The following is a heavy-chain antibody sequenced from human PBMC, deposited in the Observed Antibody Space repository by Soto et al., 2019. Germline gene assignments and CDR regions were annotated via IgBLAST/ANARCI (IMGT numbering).Heavy chain of an antibody. D-gene: IGHD3-3*01. CDR2: INAGNGNT. J-gene: IGHJ4*02. CDR3: ARGGWFWSGYAYFDC. CDR1: GYTFTSYA. V-gene: IGHV1-3*01. Sequence: QVQLVQSGAEVKKPGASVKVSCKASGYTFTSYAMHWVRQAPGQRLEWMGWINAGNGNTKYSQKFQGRVTITRDSTASTAYMELSSLISEDTAVYYCARGGWFWSGYAYFDCWGQGTLVTVSS.